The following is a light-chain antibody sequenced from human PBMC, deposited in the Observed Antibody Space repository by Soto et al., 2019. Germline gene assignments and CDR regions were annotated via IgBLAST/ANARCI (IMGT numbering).Light chain of an antibody. CDR2: EAS. CDR3: QQYGSSRGM. V-gene: IGKV3-20*01. J-gene: IGKJ1*01. Sequence: VLTKSADPRAFSPRERDTLSCRASQNINRCLAWYQHKPGQSPRLLXFEASDTPTGIPDRFSGSVSAADFTFTISRREPVDRSLYYCQQYGSSRGMFGQG. CDR1: QNINRC.